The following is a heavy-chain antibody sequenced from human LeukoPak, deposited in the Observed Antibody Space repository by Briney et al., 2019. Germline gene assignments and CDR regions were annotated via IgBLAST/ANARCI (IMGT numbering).Heavy chain of an antibody. J-gene: IGHJ4*02. CDR2: IYYSGST. D-gene: IGHD3-22*01. V-gene: IGHV4-39*07. Sequence: SETLSPTCTVSGGSISSSSYYWGWIRQPPGKGLEWIGSIYYSGSTYYNPSLKSRVTISVDTSKNQFSLKLSSVTAADTAVYYCARDWSYYYDSSGYYVFDYWGQGTLVTVSS. CDR1: GGSISSSSYY. CDR3: ARDWSYYYDSSGYYVFDY.